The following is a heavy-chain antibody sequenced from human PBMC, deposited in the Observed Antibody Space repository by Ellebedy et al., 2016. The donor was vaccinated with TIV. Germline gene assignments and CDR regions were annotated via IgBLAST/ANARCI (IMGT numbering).Heavy chain of an antibody. CDR3: ARGLQLWHLDY. CDR2: IYTSGST. D-gene: IGHD5-18*01. V-gene: IGHV4-4*07. CDR1: GGSISSYF. J-gene: IGHJ4*02. Sequence: SETLSLXCTVSGGSISSYFWSWIRQPAGKGLEWIGRIYTSGSTNYNPSLKSRVTMSVDTSKNQFSLKLSSVTAADTAVYYCARGLQLWHLDYWGQGTLVTVSS.